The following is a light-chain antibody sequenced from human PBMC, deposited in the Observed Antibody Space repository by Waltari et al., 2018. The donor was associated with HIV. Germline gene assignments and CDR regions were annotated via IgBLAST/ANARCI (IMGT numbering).Light chain of an antibody. J-gene: IGKJ4*01. CDR1: QRGSRSY. V-gene: IGKV3-20*01. CDR2: GAS. CDR3: QHYRSSPTT. Sequence: ELVLPQSPGTLSLSPGERATLSCRASQRGSRSYLAWYQHQPGQAPRLLIYGASNRATGIPDRFSGSGSGTDFTLTISRLEPEDFAMYHCQHYRSSPTTFGGGTKVEIK.